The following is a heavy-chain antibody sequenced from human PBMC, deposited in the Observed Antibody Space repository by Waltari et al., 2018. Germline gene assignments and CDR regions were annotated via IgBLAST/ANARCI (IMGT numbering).Heavy chain of an antibody. Sequence: QVQLQESGPGLVKPSETLSLTFAVSGYSISSGYYWGWIRQPPGKGLEWIGSIYHSGSTYYNPSLKSRVTISVDTSKNQFSLKLSSVTAADTAVYYCARASNIAAAGPFDYWGQGTLVTVSS. CDR1: GYSISSGYY. CDR3: ARASNIAAAGPFDY. J-gene: IGHJ4*02. D-gene: IGHD6-13*01. CDR2: IYHSGST. V-gene: IGHV4-38-2*01.